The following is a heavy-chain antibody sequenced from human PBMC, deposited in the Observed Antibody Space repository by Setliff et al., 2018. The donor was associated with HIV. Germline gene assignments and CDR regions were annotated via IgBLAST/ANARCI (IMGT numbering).Heavy chain of an antibody. D-gene: IGHD5-12*01. J-gene: IGHJ4*02. CDR2: MNPNSGNT. V-gene: IGHV1-8*02. Sequence: ASVKVSCKASRGTFSSYAINWVRQATGQGLEWMGWMNPNSGNTGYAQKFQGRVTMTRDTSISTAYMDLDRLGSDDTAVYYCARDPRFSGYAQAFDYWGQGSLVTVSS. CDR1: RGTFSSYA. CDR3: ARDPRFSGYAQAFDY.